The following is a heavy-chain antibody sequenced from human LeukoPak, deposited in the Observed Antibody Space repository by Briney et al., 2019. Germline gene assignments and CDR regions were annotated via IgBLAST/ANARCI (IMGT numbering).Heavy chain of an antibody. V-gene: IGHV1-2*02. D-gene: IGHD3-10*01. CDR1: GYTFTDYY. Sequence: ASVKVSCKASGYTFTDYYMHWVRQAPGQGLEWMGWINPKNGATNYGQRFQGGITLTWDTSITTDYMELSSLRSDDTAVYYCARVVMGRGRTSTYGMDVWGQGTKVTVFS. J-gene: IGHJ6*02. CDR2: INPKNGAT. CDR3: ARVVMGRGRTSTYGMDV.